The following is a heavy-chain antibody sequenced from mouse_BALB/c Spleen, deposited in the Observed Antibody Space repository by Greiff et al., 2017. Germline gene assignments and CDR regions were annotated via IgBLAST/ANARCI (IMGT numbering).Heavy chain of an antibody. V-gene: IGHV2-2*02. CDR3: ARNDDRGFAY. D-gene: IGHD2-14*01. J-gene: IGHJ3*01. CDR2: IWSGGST. CDR1: GFSLTSYG. Sequence: VQLQQSEPGLVQPSQSLSITCTVSGFSLTSYGVHWVRQSPGKGLEWLGVIWSGGSTDYNAAFISRLSISKDNSKSQVFFKMNSLQANDTAIYYCARNDDRGFAYWGQGTLVTVSA.